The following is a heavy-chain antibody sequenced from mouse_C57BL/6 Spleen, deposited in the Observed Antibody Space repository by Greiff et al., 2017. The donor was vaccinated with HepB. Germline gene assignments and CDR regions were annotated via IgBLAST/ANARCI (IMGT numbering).Heavy chain of an antibody. CDR3: ARGDYGSSRYFDV. CDR1: GYTFTSYW. Sequence: QVQLQQPGAELVRPGSSVKLSCKASGYTFTSYWMHWVKQRPIQGLEWIGNIDPSDSETHYNQKFKDKATLTVDKSSSTAYMQLSSLTSEDSAVYYCARGDYGSSRYFDVWGTGTTVTVSS. J-gene: IGHJ1*03. CDR2: IDPSDSET. V-gene: IGHV1-52*01. D-gene: IGHD1-1*01.